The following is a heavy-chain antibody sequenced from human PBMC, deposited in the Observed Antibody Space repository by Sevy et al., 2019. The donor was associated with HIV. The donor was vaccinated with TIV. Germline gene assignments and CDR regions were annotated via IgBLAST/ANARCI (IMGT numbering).Heavy chain of an antibody. Sequence: ASVKVSCRVSGYRFTSYGLSWVRQAPGQGLEWMGWISGYNDYTNYEQKFQGRVTMTTDTSTSTAYMERRSLRSDDTAVYYCARTGYTSARDAFDIWGQGTMVTVSS. D-gene: IGHD6-19*01. CDR2: ISGYNDYT. V-gene: IGHV1-18*01. CDR1: GYRFTSYG. J-gene: IGHJ3*02. CDR3: ARTGYTSARDAFDI.